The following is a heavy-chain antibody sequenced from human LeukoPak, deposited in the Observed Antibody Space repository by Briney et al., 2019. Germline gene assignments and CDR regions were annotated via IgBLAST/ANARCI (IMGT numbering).Heavy chain of an antibody. Sequence: ASVKVSCKASGYTFTDYHLHWVRQAPGQGLERMGWINPKRGGTNYARKFQGRVTMTRDTSISTAYMELSRLTSDDTAVYYCARDPFSSSCTGLCYSYMAVWGIGTTVTISS. CDR1: GYTFTDYH. CDR3: ARDPFSSSCTGLCYSYMAV. J-gene: IGHJ6*03. CDR2: INPKRGGT. D-gene: IGHD6-13*01. V-gene: IGHV1-2*02.